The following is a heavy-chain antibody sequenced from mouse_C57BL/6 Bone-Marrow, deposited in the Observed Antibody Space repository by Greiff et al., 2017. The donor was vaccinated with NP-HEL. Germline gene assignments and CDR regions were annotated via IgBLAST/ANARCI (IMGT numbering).Heavy chain of an antibody. Sequence: QVQLQQPGAELVRPGTSVKLSCKASGYTFTSYWMHWVKQRPGQGLEWIGVIDPSDSYTNYNQKFKGKATLTVDTSSSTAYMQLSSLTSEDAAVYYCARRVVAFDYWGQGTTLTVSS. D-gene: IGHD1-1*01. CDR1: GYTFTSYW. CDR2: IDPSDSYT. CDR3: ARRVVAFDY. J-gene: IGHJ2*01. V-gene: IGHV1-59*01.